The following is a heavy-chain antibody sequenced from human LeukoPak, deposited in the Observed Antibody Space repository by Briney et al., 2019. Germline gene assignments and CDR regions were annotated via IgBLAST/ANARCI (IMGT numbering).Heavy chain of an antibody. D-gene: IGHD1-1*01. Sequence: SVKVSCKASGVTNSNSSVQWVRQARGQRPEWIGWIVVATGKTNNAQTLQERATTTRDMSMGTGDIELSSMSSKDVAVYLCAATANRMVLNIIFNWKDDWGQGTRVTVSS. CDR1: GVTNSNSS. CDR3: AATANRMVLNIIFNWKDD. V-gene: IGHV1-58*01. CDR2: IVVATGKT. J-gene: IGHJ4*02.